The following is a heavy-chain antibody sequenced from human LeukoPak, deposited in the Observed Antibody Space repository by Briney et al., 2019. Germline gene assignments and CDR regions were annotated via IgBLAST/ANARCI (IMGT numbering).Heavy chain of an antibody. CDR3: AKAVTMVRGYGMDV. CDR2: ISGSGVIT. J-gene: IGHJ6*02. V-gene: IGHV3-23*01. D-gene: IGHD3-10*01. CDR1: GFTFSSYA. Sequence: PGGSLRLSCAASGFTFSSYAMSWVRQAPGKGLEWVSAISGSGVITYYADSVKGRLTISRDNSKNTLYLQMNSLRGEDTAVYYCAKAVTMVRGYGMDVWGQGTTVIVSS.